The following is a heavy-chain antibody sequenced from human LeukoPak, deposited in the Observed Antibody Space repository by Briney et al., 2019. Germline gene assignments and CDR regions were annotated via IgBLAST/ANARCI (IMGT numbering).Heavy chain of an antibody. CDR1: VFTFSIHA. D-gene: IGHD2-2*03. J-gene: IGHJ3*02. CDR3: AKDPLFQPWIAFDI. CDR2: ISESGSNT. V-gene: IGHV3-23*01. Sequence: GGSLRLSCAASVFTFSIHAMSWVRQAPGKGLEWVSGISESGSNTYYADSVKGRFTISRDNSMNTLYLQINSLRVADTAVYCAKDPLFQPWIAFDIWGQGTVVTVSS.